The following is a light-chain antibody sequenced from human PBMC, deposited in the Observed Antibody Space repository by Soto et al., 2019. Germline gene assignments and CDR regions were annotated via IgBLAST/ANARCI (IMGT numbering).Light chain of an antibody. CDR1: QSVSSSY. CDR3: QQYGSSPLT. CDR2: GAS. J-gene: IGKJ4*01. V-gene: IGKV3-20*01. Sequence: EIVLTQSPGTLSLSPGERVTVSCRASQSVSSSYLAWYQRKPGQAPRLLIYGASSRATGIPDRFSGSGSGTDFTLTISRPEPDDFAVYYCQQYGSSPLTFGGGTKVEIK.